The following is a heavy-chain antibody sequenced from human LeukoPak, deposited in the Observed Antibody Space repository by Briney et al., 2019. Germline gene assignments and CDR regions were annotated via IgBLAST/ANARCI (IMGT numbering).Heavy chain of an antibody. CDR1: GYSISSGYH. V-gene: IGHV4-38-2*02. J-gene: IGHJ4*02. Sequence: PSETLSLTCGVSGYSISSGYHWGWIRQPTGKGLEWIGSMSHSGSTYYNPSLKSRVTISVDTSKNRFSLKLSSVTAADTAVYYCARDLQGYGSSGYLDCWGQGTLVTVSS. CDR3: ARDLQGYGSSGYLDC. D-gene: IGHD3-22*01. CDR2: MSHSGST.